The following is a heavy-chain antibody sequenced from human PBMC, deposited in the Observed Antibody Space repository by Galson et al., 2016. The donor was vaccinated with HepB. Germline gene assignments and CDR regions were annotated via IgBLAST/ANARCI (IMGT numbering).Heavy chain of an antibody. Sequence: SLRLSCAASGFTFSSYAMTWVRQAPGKGLEWVSVITSGGSTYYAASVKGRFTISRDNAKNSLYLQVNSLRAEDTAVYYCARDHLWAFDYWGQGTLVTVSS. CDR3: ARDHLWAFDY. CDR1: GFTFSSYA. J-gene: IGHJ4*02. D-gene: IGHD7-27*01. V-gene: IGHV3-23*01. CDR2: ITSGGST.